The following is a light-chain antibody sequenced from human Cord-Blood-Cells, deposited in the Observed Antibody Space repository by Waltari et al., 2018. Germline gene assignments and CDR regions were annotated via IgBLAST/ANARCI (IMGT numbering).Light chain of an antibody. CDR1: QSVSSSY. J-gene: IGKJ4*01. CDR3: QQYGSSPLT. V-gene: IGKV3-20*01. Sequence: EIVLPQSPGTLSLSPGERATLSCRASQSVSSSYLAWYQQKPGQAPRLLIYGASSRATGLPDRFSGSGSGTDFTLTISRLEPEDFAVYYCQQYGSSPLTFGGGTKVEIK. CDR2: GAS.